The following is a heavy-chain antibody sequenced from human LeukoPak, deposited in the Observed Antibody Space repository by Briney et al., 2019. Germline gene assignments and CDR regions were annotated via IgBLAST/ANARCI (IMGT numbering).Heavy chain of an antibody. D-gene: IGHD1-26*01. V-gene: IGHV4-39*07. CDR1: GASFSSTSYY. CDR2: TYYRGTT. CDR3: ARLSGSYLNFYYYYMDV. Sequence: SDTLSLTCTVSGASFSSTSYYWGWIRQPPGQGLEWIVSTYYRGTTYYNPSLKSRVTISVDTSKNQFSLQLSSVTAADTAVYYCARLSGSYLNFYYYYMDVWGKGTTVTVSS. J-gene: IGHJ6*03.